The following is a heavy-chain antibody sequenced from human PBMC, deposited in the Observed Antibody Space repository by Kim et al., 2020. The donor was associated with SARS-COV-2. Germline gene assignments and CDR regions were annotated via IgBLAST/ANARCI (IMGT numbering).Heavy chain of an antibody. CDR1: GFTFSNYS. CDR3: AKDPNYDGSGSYYYYYGMDS. D-gene: IGHD3-10*01. Sequence: GGSLRLSCAASGFTFSNYSMSWVRQAPGKGLEWVADISGDGGSTYYADSVKGRFTISRDNSKNTLYLQMNSLRAEDTAVYYCAKDPNYDGSGSYYYYYGMDSRGEGTTFTASP. CDR2: ISGDGGST. J-gene: IGHJ6*01. V-gene: IGHV3-23*01.